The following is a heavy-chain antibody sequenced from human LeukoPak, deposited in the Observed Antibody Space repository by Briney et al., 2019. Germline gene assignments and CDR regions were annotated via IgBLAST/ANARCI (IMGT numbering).Heavy chain of an antibody. CDR3: ARGGGLDV. J-gene: IGHJ6*02. CDR2: INHNGNVN. D-gene: IGHD3-16*01. CDR1: GFTFSSYW. V-gene: IGHV3-7*03. Sequence: GGSLRHSCAASGFTFSSYWMNWARQAPGKGLEWVASINHNGNVNYYVDSVKGRFTISRDNAKNSLYLQMSNLRAEDTAVYFCARGGGLDVWGQGATVTVSS.